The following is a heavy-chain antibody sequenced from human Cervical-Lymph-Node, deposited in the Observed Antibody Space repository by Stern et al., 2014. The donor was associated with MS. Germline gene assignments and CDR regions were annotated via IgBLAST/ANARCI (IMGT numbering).Heavy chain of an antibody. CDR2: ISYDGGKT. Sequence: VQLVESGGGVVQPGRSVRLSCAASGFTFSHYAMHWVRQAPGKGLEWVADISYDGGKTDYADSVQGRFTISRDNSKNTLYLQMNSLTIEDTFLYFCVRAQIGWLRFPIFDSWGQGTLVTVSS. D-gene: IGHD5-12*01. CDR3: VRAQIGWLRFPIFDS. CDR1: GFTFSHYA. V-gene: IGHV3-30*04. J-gene: IGHJ4*02.